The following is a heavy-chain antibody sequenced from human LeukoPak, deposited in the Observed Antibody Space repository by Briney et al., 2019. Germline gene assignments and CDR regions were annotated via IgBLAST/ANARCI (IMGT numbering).Heavy chain of an antibody. D-gene: IGHD5-24*01. J-gene: IGHJ4*02. CDR1: GFTFSSYS. CDR2: ISSSSSYI. V-gene: IGHV3-21*01. CDR3: ATPTWAEMATGY. Sequence: GGSLRLSCAASGFTFSSYSMNWVRQAPGKGLEWVSSISSSSSYIYYADSVKGRFTISRDNSKNTLYLQMNSLRAEDTAVYYCATPTWAEMATGYWGQGTLVTVSS.